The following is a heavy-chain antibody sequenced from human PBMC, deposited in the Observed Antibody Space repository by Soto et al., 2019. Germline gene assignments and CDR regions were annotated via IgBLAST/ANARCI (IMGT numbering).Heavy chain of an antibody. CDR1: GFTLNNYW. CDR2: INHDGSEK. CDR3: ARDFGNPKGRLDP. V-gene: IGHV3-7*01. D-gene: IGHD3-10*01. Sequence: EVQLVESGGGLVQPGRSLRLSCAASGFTLNNYWVTWVRQAPGKGLEWVANINHDGSEKYYVDSVKGRFTISRDNTKNSLYLQMNSLRAEDTAFYYCARDFGNPKGRLDPWGQGILVTVSS. J-gene: IGHJ5*02.